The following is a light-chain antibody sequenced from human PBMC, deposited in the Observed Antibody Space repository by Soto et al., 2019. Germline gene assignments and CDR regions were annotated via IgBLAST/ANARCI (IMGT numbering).Light chain of an antibody. Sequence: QSVLTQPASVSGSVGQSITISCTGTSSDVGGYDFVSWYQHHPGKAPKLIIYEVRTRPSGVSDRFSGSKSGNTASLTISGLQAEDEADYYCSSYTSDWGVFGTGTK. CDR1: SSDVGGYDF. J-gene: IGLJ1*01. CDR3: SSYTSDWGV. CDR2: EVR. V-gene: IGLV2-14*01.